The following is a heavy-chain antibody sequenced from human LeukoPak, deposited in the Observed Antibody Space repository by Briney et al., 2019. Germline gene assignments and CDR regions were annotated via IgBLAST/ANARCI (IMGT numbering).Heavy chain of an antibody. Sequence: DSVKGRFTISRDNSKNTLYLQMNSLRAEDTAVYYCAKDLTTVFRGFDPWGQGTLVTVSS. V-gene: IGHV3-23*01. CDR3: AKDLTTVFRGFDP. J-gene: IGHJ5*02. D-gene: IGHD4-11*01.